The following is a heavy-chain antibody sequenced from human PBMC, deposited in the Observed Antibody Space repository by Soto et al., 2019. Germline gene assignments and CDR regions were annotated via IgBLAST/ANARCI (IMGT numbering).Heavy chain of an antibody. CDR3: ANKYAYGSVSYLYHFAY. D-gene: IGHD3-10*01. Sequence: EVKLLESGGGLVQPGGSLRLSCAASGFNFNNYAMTWVRQAPGKGLEWVSTIIAGGESTYYADSVKGRFSISRDNSQNTLFLQMNSLRADDPALYFCANKYAYGSVSYLYHFAYWGQGTLVTVSS. CDR2: IIAGGEST. J-gene: IGHJ4*02. V-gene: IGHV3-23*01. CDR1: GFNFNNYA.